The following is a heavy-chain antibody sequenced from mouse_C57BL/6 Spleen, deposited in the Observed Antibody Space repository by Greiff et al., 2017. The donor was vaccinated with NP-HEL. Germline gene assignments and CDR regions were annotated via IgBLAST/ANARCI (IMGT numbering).Heavy chain of an antibody. CDR1: GYTFTDYE. CDR2: IDPETGGT. D-gene: IGHD2-4*01. CDR3: TRGDDYDEPLFAY. J-gene: IGHJ3*01. Sequence: VQLQQSGAELVRPGASVTLSCKASGYTFTDYEMHWVKQTPVHGLEWIGAIDPETGGTAYNQKFKGKAILTADKSSSTAYMELRSLTSEDSAVYYCTRGDDYDEPLFAYWGQGTLVTVSA. V-gene: IGHV1-15*01.